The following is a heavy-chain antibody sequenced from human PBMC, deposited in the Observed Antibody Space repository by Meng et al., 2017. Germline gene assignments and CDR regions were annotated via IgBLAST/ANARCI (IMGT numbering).Heavy chain of an antibody. CDR2: IYYSGST. CDR1: GGSISSSSYY. CDR3: ARHGRYYDSSGYYYYYGMDV. Sequence: GSLRLSCTVSGGSISSSSYYWGWIRQPPGKGLEWIGSIYYSGSTYYNPSLKSRVTISVDTSKNQFSLKLSSVTAADTAVYYCARHGRYYDSSGYYYYYGMDVWGQGTTVTVSS. J-gene: IGHJ6*02. V-gene: IGHV4-39*01. D-gene: IGHD3-22*01.